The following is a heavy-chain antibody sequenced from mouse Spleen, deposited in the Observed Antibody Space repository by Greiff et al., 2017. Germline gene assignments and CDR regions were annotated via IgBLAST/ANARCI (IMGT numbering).Heavy chain of an antibody. D-gene: IGHD1-1*01. J-gene: IGHJ2*01. CDR2: IYPSDSET. CDR1: GYTFTSYW. V-gene: IGHV1-61*01. Sequence: VQLQQPGAELVRPGSSVKLSCKASGYTFTSYWMDWVKQRPGQGLEWIGNIYPSDSETHYNQKFKDKATLTVDKSSSTAYMQLSSLTSEDSAVYYCARFYYGSRFFDYWGQGTTLTVSS. CDR3: ARFYYGSRFFDY.